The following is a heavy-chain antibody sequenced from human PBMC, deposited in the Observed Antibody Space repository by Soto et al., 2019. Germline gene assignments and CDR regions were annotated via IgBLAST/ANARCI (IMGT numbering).Heavy chain of an antibody. D-gene: IGHD3-3*01. V-gene: IGHV6-1*01. J-gene: IGHJ4*02. CDR2: TYYRSKWYN. CDR1: GDSVSSNSAA. Sequence: SQTLSLTCAISGDSVSSNSAAWNWIRQSPSRGLEWLGRTYYRSKWYNDYAVSVKSRITINPDTSKNQFSLQLNSVTPEDTAVYYCERATLCYFWSGHRLSHFDYCGQRTLVTVSA. CDR3: ERATLCYFWSGHRLSHFDY.